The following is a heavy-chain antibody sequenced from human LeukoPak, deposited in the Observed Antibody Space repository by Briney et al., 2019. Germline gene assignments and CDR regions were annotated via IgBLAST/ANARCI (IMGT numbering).Heavy chain of an antibody. Sequence: PGGSLRLSCAASGFTFSSYGMHWVRQAPGKGLEWVAFIRYDGSNKYYADSVKGRFTISRDNSKNTLYLQMNSLGAEDTAVYYCAKLSSNYDFWSGYYGGYWGQGTLVTVSS. CDR2: IRYDGSNK. D-gene: IGHD3-3*01. J-gene: IGHJ4*02. CDR1: GFTFSSYG. CDR3: AKLSSNYDFWSGYYGGY. V-gene: IGHV3-30*02.